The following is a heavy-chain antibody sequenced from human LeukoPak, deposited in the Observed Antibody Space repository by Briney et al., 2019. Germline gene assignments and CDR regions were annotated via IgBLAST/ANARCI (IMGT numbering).Heavy chain of an antibody. CDR3: TRQEGSGSYYSY. Sequence: GESLKISCKGSGYTFTTYWIAWVRQMPGKGPEWMGIIAPSDSHTRYSPSFQGQVTISADKSISAAYLQWSSLKASDTAMYYCTRQEGSGSYYSYWGQGTLVTVSS. D-gene: IGHD1-26*01. CDR1: GYTFTTYW. J-gene: IGHJ4*02. V-gene: IGHV5-51*01. CDR2: IAPSDSHT.